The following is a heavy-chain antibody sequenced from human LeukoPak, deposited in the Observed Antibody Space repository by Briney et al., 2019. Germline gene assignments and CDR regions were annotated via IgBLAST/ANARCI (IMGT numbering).Heavy chain of an antibody. Sequence: ASVKVSCKASGYTFTGYYMHWVRQAPGQGLEWMGWINPNSGGTNYAQKFQGRVTMTRDTSISTAYMELSSLRSEDTAVYYCARAWGEAGTGELDYWGQGTLVTVSS. J-gene: IGHJ4*02. D-gene: IGHD3-16*01. CDR2: INPNSGGT. V-gene: IGHV1-2*02. CDR1: GYTFTGYY. CDR3: ARAWGEAGTGELDY.